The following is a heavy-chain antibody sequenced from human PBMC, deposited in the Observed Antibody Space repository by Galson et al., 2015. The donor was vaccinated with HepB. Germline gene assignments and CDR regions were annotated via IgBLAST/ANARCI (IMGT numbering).Heavy chain of an antibody. CDR3: ARWAWLQNGGRPFDY. D-gene: IGHD5-24*01. Sequence: QSGAEVKKPGESLKISCKGSGYSFTSYWIGWVRQMPGKGLEWMGIIYPGDSDTRYSPSFQGQVTISADKSISTAYLQWSSLKASDTAMYYCARWAWLQNGGRPFDYWGQGTLVTVSS. V-gene: IGHV5-51*01. CDR1: GYSFTSYW. CDR2: IYPGDSDT. J-gene: IGHJ4*02.